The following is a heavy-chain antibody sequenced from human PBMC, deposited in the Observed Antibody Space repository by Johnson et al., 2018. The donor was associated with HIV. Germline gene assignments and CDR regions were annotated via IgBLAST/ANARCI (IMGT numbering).Heavy chain of an antibody. D-gene: IGHD6-13*01. CDR3: ARDPAAAALRAFDI. Sequence: QMLLVESGGGVVQPGRSLRLSCEASGFTFKNYAMHWVRQAPGKGLEWVAVIWYDGSKKHYADSVKGRFTISRDNSKNILYLQMNTLRAEDTAVYYWARDPAAAALRAFDIWGQGTMVTVSS. CDR2: IWYDGSKK. V-gene: IGHV3-33*01. J-gene: IGHJ3*02. CDR1: GFTFKNYA.